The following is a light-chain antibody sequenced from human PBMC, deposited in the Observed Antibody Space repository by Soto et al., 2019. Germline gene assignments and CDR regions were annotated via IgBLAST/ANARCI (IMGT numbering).Light chain of an antibody. CDR2: RNN. CDR3: AGWDDSLSGVV. CDR1: SSNIGSNY. Sequence: QSVLTQPPSASGTPGQRVTISCSGSSSNIGSNYVYWYQQVPGTAPKLLIYRNNQRPSEVPDRFSGSKSGTSASLAISGLRSEDEADYYCAGWDDSLSGVVFGGRTKLTVL. V-gene: IGLV1-47*01. J-gene: IGLJ2*01.